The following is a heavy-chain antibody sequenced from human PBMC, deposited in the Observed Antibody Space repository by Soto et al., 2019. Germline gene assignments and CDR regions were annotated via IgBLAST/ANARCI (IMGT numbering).Heavy chain of an antibody. Sequence: GGSLRLSCAASGFTISSYEMNWVRQAPGKGLEWVSYISSSGSTIYYADSVKGRVTISRDNAKNSLYLQMNSLRAEDTAVYYCARGCIAAAGNGLCYWGQGTLVTVSS. CDR2: ISSSGSTI. CDR3: ARGCIAAAGNGLCY. J-gene: IGHJ4*02. D-gene: IGHD6-13*01. CDR1: GFTISSYE. V-gene: IGHV3-48*03.